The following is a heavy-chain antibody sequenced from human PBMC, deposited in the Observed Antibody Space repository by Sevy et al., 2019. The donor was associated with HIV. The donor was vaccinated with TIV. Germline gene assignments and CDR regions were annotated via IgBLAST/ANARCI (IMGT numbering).Heavy chain of an antibody. D-gene: IGHD5-18*01. J-gene: IGHJ4*02. CDR2: ISYDGNKK. CDR1: GFTFRSYA. V-gene: IGHV3-30-3*01. Sequence: GGSLRLSCAGSGFTFRSYAIHWVRQAPGRGLEWVAVISYDGNKKYYADSVKGRFTISRDDSKNTLFLQMSSLTTEETALYYWARDQGAYNYGPGGYWGQGTLVTVSS. CDR3: ARDQGAYNYGPGGY.